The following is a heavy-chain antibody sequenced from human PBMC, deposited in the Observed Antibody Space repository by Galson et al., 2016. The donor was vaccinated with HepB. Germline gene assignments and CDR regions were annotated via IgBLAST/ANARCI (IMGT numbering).Heavy chain of an antibody. CDR2: IHCAGAK. D-gene: IGHD5-18*01. Sequence: PALVKPTQTLPLTCTFSGFSLNTHDMCVTWIRQPPGKALEWLALIHCAGAKYYSTTLKTTITISVDPSKIPVVLTMIKMDPMDTATYYCAREWIPYGLDVWGQGTTVTVSS. CDR1: GFSLNTHDMC. CDR3: AREWIPYGLDV. J-gene: IGHJ6*02. V-gene: IGHV2-70*01.